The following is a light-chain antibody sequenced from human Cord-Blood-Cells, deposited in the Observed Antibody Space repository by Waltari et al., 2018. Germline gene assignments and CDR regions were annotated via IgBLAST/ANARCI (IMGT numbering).Light chain of an antibody. CDR3: QQYDNLPYT. J-gene: IGKJ2*01. CDR2: DAS. V-gene: IGKV1-33*01. Sequence: DIQMIQSSSYLFDSVGCRVNITCQASQDISNYLNWYQQKPGKAPKLLIYDASNLETGVPSRFSGSGSGTDFTFTISSLQPEDIATYYCQQYDNLPYTFGQGTKLEIK. CDR1: QDISNY.